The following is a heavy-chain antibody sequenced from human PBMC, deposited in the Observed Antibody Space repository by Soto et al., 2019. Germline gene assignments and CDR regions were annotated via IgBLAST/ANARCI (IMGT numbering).Heavy chain of an antibody. CDR1: GYTLTELS. Sequence: ASVKVSCKVSGYTLTELSMHWVRQAPGKGLEWMGGFDPEDGETIYAQKFQGRVTMTEDTSTDTDYMELSSLRSEDTAVYYCATDATIVGATNFDYWGQGTLATVYS. CDR3: ATDATIVGATNFDY. CDR2: FDPEDGET. D-gene: IGHD1-26*01. J-gene: IGHJ4*02. V-gene: IGHV1-24*01.